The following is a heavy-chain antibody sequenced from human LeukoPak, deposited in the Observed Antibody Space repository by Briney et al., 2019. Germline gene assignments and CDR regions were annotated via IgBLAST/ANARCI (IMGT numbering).Heavy chain of an antibody. Sequence: GGSLRLSCAASGFTFSSYDIHWVRQATGKGLEWASGIGTAGEIYYPGSVKGRFTISRENAKNSLYLQMNSLRAGDTAVYYCARAPVYYDESSGYLKISNWYFDLWGRGTLVTVSS. CDR1: GFTFSSYD. D-gene: IGHD3-22*01. V-gene: IGHV3-13*01. CDR3: ARAPVYYDESSGYLKISNWYFDL. CDR2: IGTAGEI. J-gene: IGHJ2*01.